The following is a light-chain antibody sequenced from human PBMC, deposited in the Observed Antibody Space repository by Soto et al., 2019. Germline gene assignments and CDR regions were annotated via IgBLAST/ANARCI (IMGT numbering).Light chain of an antibody. Sequence: EIVLTQSPGTLSLSPGERATLYCRASQSVSSNYLAWYQQKPGQSPMLLIYGASSRATGIPDRFSGSGSGTVFSLIISILVPEDFAVYYCQQYGISPWTFGQGTKVDIK. CDR2: GAS. J-gene: IGKJ1*01. CDR1: QSVSSNY. CDR3: QQYGISPWT. V-gene: IGKV3-20*01.